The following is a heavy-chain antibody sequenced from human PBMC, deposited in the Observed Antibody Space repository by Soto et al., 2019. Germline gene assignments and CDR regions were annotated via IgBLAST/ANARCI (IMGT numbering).Heavy chain of an antibody. CDR2: IYHSGST. CDR3: ARVAVQPNGIDY. CDR1: GGSFSGYY. Sequence: SETLSLTCAVCGGSFSGYYWSWIRQPPGKGLEWIGEIYHSGSTNYNPSLKSRVTISVDKSKNQFSLKLNSVTAADTAVYYCARVAVQPNGIDYWGQGTLVTVSS. D-gene: IGHD6-19*01. V-gene: IGHV4-34*01. J-gene: IGHJ4*02.